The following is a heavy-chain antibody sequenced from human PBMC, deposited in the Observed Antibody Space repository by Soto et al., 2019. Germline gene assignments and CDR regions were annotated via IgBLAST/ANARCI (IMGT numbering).Heavy chain of an antibody. D-gene: IGHD1-26*01. J-gene: IGHJ4*02. Sequence: EVQLLESGGGLVQPGGSLRLSCAASGVTFSSYAMRWVRQAPVKGLEWVSAISGSGGSTYYADSVKGRFTISRDNSKNTLYLQMNSLIAEDTAVYYCARRGSGSYYDYWGQGTLVTVSS. CDR2: ISGSGGST. CDR3: ARRGSGSYYDY. V-gene: IGHV3-23*01. CDR1: GVTFSSYA.